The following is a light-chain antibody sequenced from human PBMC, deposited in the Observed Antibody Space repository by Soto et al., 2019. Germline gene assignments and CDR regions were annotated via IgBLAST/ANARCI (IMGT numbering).Light chain of an antibody. CDR2: AAS. CDR1: QRISTY. J-gene: IGKJ1*01. CDR3: QQCYSSPLT. V-gene: IGKV1-39*01. Sequence: DIQMTQSPSTLSAGVGDRVTITCRASQRISTYLNWYQQKPGKAPTLLIYAASSLQSGVPSRFSGGGSGTDFTLTINPLQPEDFATYFCQQCYSSPLTFGQETKVEIK.